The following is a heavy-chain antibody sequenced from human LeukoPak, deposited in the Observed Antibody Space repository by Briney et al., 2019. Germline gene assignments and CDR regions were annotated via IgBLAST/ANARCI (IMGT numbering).Heavy chain of an antibody. V-gene: IGHV3-30-3*01. CDR2: ISYDGSNK. Sequence: GGSLRLSCSASGFTFSSYAMHWVRQAPGKGLEWVAVISYDGSNKYYADSVKGRFTISRDNSKNTLYLQMNSLRAEDTAVYYCASPRTSHFWSGYYRGIDAFDIWGQGTMVTVSS. CDR3: ASPRTSHFWSGYYRGIDAFDI. J-gene: IGHJ3*02. CDR1: GFTFSSYA. D-gene: IGHD3-3*01.